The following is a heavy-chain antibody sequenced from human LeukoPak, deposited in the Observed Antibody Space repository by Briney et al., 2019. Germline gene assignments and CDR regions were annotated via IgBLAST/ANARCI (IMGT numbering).Heavy chain of an antibody. J-gene: IGHJ5*02. CDR3: ARARRDCSGGSCYPDYNWFDP. CDR2: ISSSGSAI. D-gene: IGHD2-15*01. CDR1: GFTFSSYD. Sequence: GGSLRLSCAASGFTFSSYDMNWVRQAPGKGLDWVSYISSSGSAIYYADSVRGRFTISRDNAKNSLYLQMNSLRAEDTAVYYCARARRDCSGGSCYPDYNWFDPWGQGTLVSVSS. V-gene: IGHV3-48*03.